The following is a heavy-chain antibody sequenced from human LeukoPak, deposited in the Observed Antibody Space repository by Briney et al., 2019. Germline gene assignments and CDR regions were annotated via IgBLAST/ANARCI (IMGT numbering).Heavy chain of an antibody. CDR1: GGTFSSYA. CDR3: ARDYCSSTSCLFDY. Sequence: SVKVSCKASGGTFSSYAISWVRQAPGQGLEWMGGIIPIFGTANYAQKFQGRVTITADESTSTAYMELSSLRSDDTAVYYCARDYCSSTSCLFDYWGQGTLVTVSS. J-gene: IGHJ4*02. D-gene: IGHD2-2*01. V-gene: IGHV1-69*13. CDR2: IIPIFGTA.